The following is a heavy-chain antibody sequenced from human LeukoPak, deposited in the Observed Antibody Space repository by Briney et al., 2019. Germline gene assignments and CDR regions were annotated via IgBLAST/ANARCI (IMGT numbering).Heavy chain of an antibody. CDR1: GGSISTYY. CDR3: ARVITVRGVIFDY. J-gene: IGHJ4*02. D-gene: IGHD3-16*01. V-gene: IGHV4-59*01. CDR2: IYYTGST. Sequence: KPSETLSLTCTVSGGSISTYYWSWIRQPPGKGLEWIGYIYYTGSTNYNPSLKSRVTISVDTSKNQFSLKLSSVTAADTAVYYCARVITVRGVIFDYWGQGTLVTVSS.